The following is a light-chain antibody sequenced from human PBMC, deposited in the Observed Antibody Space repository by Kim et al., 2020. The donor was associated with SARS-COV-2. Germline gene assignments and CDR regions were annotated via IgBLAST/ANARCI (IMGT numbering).Light chain of an antibody. Sequence: QSVLTQPPSASGTPGQRVTISCSGSSSNIGSNTVNWYQQFPGTAPQLLIDTDDRRPSGASDRVSCSKSGTSASLAISALRSEDEAAYYCATWDDSLDVWMFGGGTQLTVL. CDR1: SSNIGSNT. CDR2: TDD. J-gene: IGLJ3*02. CDR3: ATWDDSLDVWM. V-gene: IGLV1-44*01.